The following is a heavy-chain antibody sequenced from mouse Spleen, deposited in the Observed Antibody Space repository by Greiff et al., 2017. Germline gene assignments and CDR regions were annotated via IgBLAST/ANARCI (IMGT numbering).Heavy chain of an antibody. Sequence: EVQLQESGPGLVKPSQSLSLTCSVPGYSITSGYYWNWIRQFPGNKLEWMGYISYDGSNNYNPSLKNRISITRDTSKNQFFLKLNSVTTEDTATYHCATYYGNRLYAMDYWGQGTSVTVSS. D-gene: IGHD2-10*01. J-gene: IGHJ4*01. CDR1: GYSITSGYY. CDR2: ISYDGSN. CDR3: ATYYGNRLYAMDY. V-gene: IGHV3-6*01.